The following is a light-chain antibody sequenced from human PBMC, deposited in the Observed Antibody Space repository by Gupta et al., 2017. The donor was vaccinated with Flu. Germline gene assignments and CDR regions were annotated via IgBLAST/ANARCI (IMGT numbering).Light chain of an antibody. CDR2: GAS. Sequence: EIVLTQYPGTLSLSPGERATLSCRASQSVNNNLLTWYQQKPGQAPRLLIYGASSRATGIPDRFSGSGSGTDFTLTIRRLEPEDFAVYYCQQYGISLYTFGQGTKLEIK. J-gene: IGKJ2*01. V-gene: IGKV3-20*01. CDR1: QSVNNNL. CDR3: QQYGISLYT.